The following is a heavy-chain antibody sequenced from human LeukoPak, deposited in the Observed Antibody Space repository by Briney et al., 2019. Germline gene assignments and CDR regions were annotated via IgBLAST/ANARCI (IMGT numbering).Heavy chain of an antibody. CDR1: GGSISSSNW. D-gene: IGHD3-22*01. Sequence: PSGTLSLTCAVSGGSISSSNWWSWVRQPPGKGLEWIGYIYYSGSTNYNPSLKSRVTISVDTSKNQFSLKLSSVTAADTAVYYCARGVRNYYDSSGYRRVTPDYFDYWGQGTLVTVSS. J-gene: IGHJ4*02. CDR3: ARGVRNYYDSSGYRRVTPDYFDY. V-gene: IGHV4-4*02. CDR2: IYYSGST.